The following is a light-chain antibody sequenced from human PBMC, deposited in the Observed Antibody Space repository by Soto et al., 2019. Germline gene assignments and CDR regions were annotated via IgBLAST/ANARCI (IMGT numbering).Light chain of an antibody. CDR1: QSISTY. Sequence: DIQMTQSPSSLSASVGGRVTITCRASQSISTYLNWYQQKPGKAPKLLIYAASSLQSGVPLRFSGSGSGTEFTLTINSLQPDDFATYYCQQYSVYWTFGQGTKVKSN. V-gene: IGKV1-39*01. J-gene: IGKJ1*01. CDR3: QQYSVYWT. CDR2: AAS.